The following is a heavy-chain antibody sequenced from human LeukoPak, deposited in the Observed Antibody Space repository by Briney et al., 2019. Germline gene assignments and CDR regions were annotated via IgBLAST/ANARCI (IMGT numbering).Heavy chain of an antibody. D-gene: IGHD2-2*01. Sequence: PGGSLRLSCAASGFTFSSYSMNWVRQAPGKGLEWVSYISSSSSTIYYADSVKGRFTISRDNAKNSLYLQMNSLRDEDTAVYYCARDRCSSTSCGYDYWGQGTLVTVSS. V-gene: IGHV3-48*02. CDR3: ARDRCSSTSCGYDY. J-gene: IGHJ4*02. CDR1: GFTFSSYS. CDR2: ISSSSSTI.